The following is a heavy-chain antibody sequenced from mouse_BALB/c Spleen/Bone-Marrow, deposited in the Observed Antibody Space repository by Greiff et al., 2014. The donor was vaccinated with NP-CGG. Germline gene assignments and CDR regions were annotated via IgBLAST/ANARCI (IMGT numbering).Heavy chain of an antibody. CDR1: GYTFTSSW. J-gene: IGHJ2*01. V-gene: IGHV1S130*01. CDR3: ARGDKGDYFDY. Sequence: VKLVESGSVLVRPGASVKLSCKASGYTFTSSWMHWAKQRPGQGLEWIGEIHPNSGNTNYNEKFKGKATLTVDTSSSTAYVDLSSLTSEDSAVYYCARGDKGDYFDYWGQGTTLTVSS. CDR2: IHPNSGNT.